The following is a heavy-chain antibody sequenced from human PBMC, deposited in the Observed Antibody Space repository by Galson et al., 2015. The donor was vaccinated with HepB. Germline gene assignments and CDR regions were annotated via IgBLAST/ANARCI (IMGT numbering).Heavy chain of an antibody. V-gene: IGHV1-8*01. J-gene: IGHJ4*02. CDR1: GYTFTSYD. Sequence: CKASGYTFTSYDINWVRQAAGQGLERMGWMNPNSGNTGYAQKFQGRVTMTRNTSISTAYMELSSLRSEDTAVYYCARIDCSSTSCHFDYWGQGTLVTVSS. CDR3: ARIDCSSTSCHFDY. D-gene: IGHD2-2*01. CDR2: MNPNSGNT.